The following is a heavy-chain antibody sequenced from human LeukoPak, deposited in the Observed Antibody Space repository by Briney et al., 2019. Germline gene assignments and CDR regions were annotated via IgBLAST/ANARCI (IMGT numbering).Heavy chain of an antibody. Sequence: GGSLRLSCAASGFTFSNAWMSWVRQAPGKGLEWVSYISSSGSTIYYADSVKGRFTISRDNAKNSLYLQMNSLRAEDTAVYYCARDLYYYMDVWGKGTTVTVSS. CDR3: ARDLYYYMDV. J-gene: IGHJ6*03. CDR2: ISSSGSTI. V-gene: IGHV3-11*04. CDR1: GFTFSNAW.